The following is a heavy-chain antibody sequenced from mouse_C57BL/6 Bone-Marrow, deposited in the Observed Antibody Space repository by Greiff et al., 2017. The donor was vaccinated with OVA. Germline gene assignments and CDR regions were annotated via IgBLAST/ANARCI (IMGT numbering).Heavy chain of an antibody. V-gene: IGHV1-7*01. Sequence: VQLVESGAELAKPGASVKLSCKASGYTFTSYWMHWVKQRPGQGLEWIGYINPSSGYTKYNQKFKDKATLTADKSSSTAYMQLSSLTYEDSAVYYCAGGNYDSAWFAYWGQGTLVTVSA. J-gene: IGHJ3*01. CDR2: INPSSGYT. D-gene: IGHD2-4*01. CDR1: GYTFTSYW. CDR3: AGGNYDSAWFAY.